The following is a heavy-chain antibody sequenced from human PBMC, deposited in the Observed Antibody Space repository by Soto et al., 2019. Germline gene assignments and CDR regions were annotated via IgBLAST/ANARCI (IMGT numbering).Heavy chain of an antibody. CDR1: GYTFTSYY. CDR2: INPSGDST. V-gene: IGHV1-46*01. J-gene: IGHJ4*02. Sequence: ASVKVSCKASGYTFTSYYMHWVRQAPGQGLEWMGIINPSGDSTSYAQKFQGRVTMTRDTSTSTVYMELSSLRSEDTAVYYCARSYYDYVWGSYRSAQFDYWGQGTLVTVSS. D-gene: IGHD3-16*02. CDR3: ARSYYDYVWGSYRSAQFDY.